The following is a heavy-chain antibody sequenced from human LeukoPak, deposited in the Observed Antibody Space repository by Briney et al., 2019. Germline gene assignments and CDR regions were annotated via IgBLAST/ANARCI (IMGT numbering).Heavy chain of an antibody. CDR2: INHSGST. V-gene: IGHV4-34*01. CDR1: GGSISSYY. Sequence: SETLSLTCTVSGGSISSYYWSWIRQPPGKGLEWIGEINHSGSTNYNPSLKSRVTISVDTSKNQFSLKLSSVTAADTAVYYCARGVIPESASFGKGEFHYWGQGTLVTVSS. D-gene: IGHD3-10*01. CDR3: ARGVIPESASFGKGEFHY. J-gene: IGHJ4*02.